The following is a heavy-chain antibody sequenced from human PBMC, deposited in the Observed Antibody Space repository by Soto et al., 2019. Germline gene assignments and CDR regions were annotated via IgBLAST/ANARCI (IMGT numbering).Heavy chain of an antibody. Sequence: TSETLSLTCIVSGASISTGGYSWSWIRQPPGKGPEWIGYIYESGRTYYKPSLMSRASISMDKSRNQFSVRLTSVTAADTAVYFCARGDRYSGSFSDYFDPWGQGTLVTVSS. CDR2: IYESGRT. V-gene: IGHV4-30-2*01. J-gene: IGHJ5*02. CDR3: ARGDRYSGSFSDYFDP. D-gene: IGHD1-26*01. CDR1: GASISTGGYS.